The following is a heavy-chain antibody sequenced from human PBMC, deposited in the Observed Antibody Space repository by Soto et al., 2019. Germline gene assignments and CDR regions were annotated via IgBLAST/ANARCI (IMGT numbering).Heavy chain of an antibody. Sequence: QVQLVESGGGVVQPGRSLRLSCAASGFTFSSYGMHWVRQAPGKGLEWVAVISYDGSNKYYADSVKGRFTISRDNSKNTLYQQSNSLRAEDTAVSYCANAFQWELLYFDYVGQGTLVTVSS. V-gene: IGHV3-30*18. CDR1: GFTFSSYG. D-gene: IGHD1-26*01. CDR2: ISYDGSNK. CDR3: ANAFQWELLYFDY. J-gene: IGHJ4*02.